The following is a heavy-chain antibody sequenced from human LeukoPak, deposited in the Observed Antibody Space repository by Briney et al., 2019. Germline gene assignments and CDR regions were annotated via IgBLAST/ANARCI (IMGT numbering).Heavy chain of an antibody. Sequence: PSETLSLTCAVFGGSFSGYYWSWIRQSPEKGLEWIGGMSHTGATNYNPSLKSRVTVSVDTSKKQFSLNLRSVTAADTAVYYCARGLLYTILSGGMDVWGQGTTVIVSS. CDR3: ARGLLYTILSGGMDV. D-gene: IGHD3-9*01. J-gene: IGHJ6*02. CDR1: GGSFSGYY. CDR2: MSHTGAT. V-gene: IGHV4-34*01.